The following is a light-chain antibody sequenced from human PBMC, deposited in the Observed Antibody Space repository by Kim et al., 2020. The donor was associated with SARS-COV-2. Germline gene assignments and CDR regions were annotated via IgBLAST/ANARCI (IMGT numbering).Light chain of an antibody. Sequence: QRVTISCSGNSSNLGAGYAVHWYQQLPRTAPKLLIYGNTNRPSGVPDRFSASKSGTSASLAITGLQADDEADYYCQSFDSRLSIYVFGPGTKVTVL. CDR3: QSFDSRLSIYV. V-gene: IGLV1-40*01. CDR2: GNT. J-gene: IGLJ1*01. CDR1: SSNLGAGYA.